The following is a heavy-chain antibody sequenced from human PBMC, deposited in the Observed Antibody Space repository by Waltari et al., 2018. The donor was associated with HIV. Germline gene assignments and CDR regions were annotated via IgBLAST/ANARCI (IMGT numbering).Heavy chain of an antibody. D-gene: IGHD3-10*01. CDR1: GFTFSSYW. J-gene: IGHJ4*02. Sequence: EVQLVESGGGLVQPGGSLRLSCAASGFTFSSYWMSWVRQAPGKGLEWVANIKQDGSEKYYVDSVNGRFTISRDNAENSLYLQMNSLRAEDTAVYYCARGRFYGSGSKVNWGQGTLVTVSS. V-gene: IGHV3-7*04. CDR3: ARGRFYGSGSKVN. CDR2: IKQDGSEK.